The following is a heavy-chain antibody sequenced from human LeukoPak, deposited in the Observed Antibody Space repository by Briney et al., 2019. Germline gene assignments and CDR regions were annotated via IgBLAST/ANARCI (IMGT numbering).Heavy chain of an antibody. J-gene: IGHJ4*02. D-gene: IGHD1-14*01. V-gene: IGHV3-64*01. Sequence: GGSLRLSCAASGFTFSSYAMHWVRQAPGKGLEYVSAISGNGGSTYYANSVKGRFTISRDNSKNTLYLQMGSLRAEDMAVYYCARGKPEGDYYFDYWGQGTLVTVSS. CDR3: ARGKPEGDYYFDY. CDR1: GFTFSSYA. CDR2: ISGNGGST.